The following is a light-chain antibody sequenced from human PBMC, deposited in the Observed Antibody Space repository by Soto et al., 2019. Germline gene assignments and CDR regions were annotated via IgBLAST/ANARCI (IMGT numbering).Light chain of an antibody. CDR1: QDINNY. V-gene: IGKV1-33*01. CDR3: QQYDSLAQCT. CDR2: GAS. Sequence: DIQMTQSPSSLSASVGDRVTITCQASQDINNYLNWYQQKPGKAPKLLIYGASNLETGVPSRFSGSGYGTHFNFTITSLQPEDFATDYCQQYDSLAQCTFGGGAKVEIE. J-gene: IGKJ4*01.